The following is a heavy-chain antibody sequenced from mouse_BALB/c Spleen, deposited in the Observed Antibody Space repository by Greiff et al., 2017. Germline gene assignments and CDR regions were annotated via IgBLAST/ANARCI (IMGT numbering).Heavy chain of an antibody. V-gene: IGHV5-9-4*01. Sequence: EVQVVESGGGLVKPGGSLKLSCAASGFTFSSYAMSWVRQSPEKRLEWVAEISSGGSYTYYPDTVTGRFTISRDNAKNTLYLEMSSLRSEDTAMYYCSSDRDNYYGYAMDYWGQGTSVTVSA. J-gene: IGHJ4*01. CDR3: SSDRDNYYGYAMDY. CDR1: GFTFSSYA. D-gene: IGHD1-1*01. CDR2: ISSGGSYT.